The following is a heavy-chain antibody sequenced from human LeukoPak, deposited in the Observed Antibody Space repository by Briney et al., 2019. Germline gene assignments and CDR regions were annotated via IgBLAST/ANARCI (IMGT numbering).Heavy chain of an antibody. D-gene: IGHD3-10*01. V-gene: IGHV4-4*02. CDR2: IYHSGST. Sequence: PSETLSLTCAVSGGSISNSNWWSWVRQPPGKGLEWIGEIYHSGSTNYNPSLKSRVTISVDKSKNQFSLKLSSVTAADTAVYYCARAPMVRGEYLDYWGQGTLVTVSS. CDR3: ARAPMVRGEYLDY. CDR1: GGSISNSNW. J-gene: IGHJ4*02.